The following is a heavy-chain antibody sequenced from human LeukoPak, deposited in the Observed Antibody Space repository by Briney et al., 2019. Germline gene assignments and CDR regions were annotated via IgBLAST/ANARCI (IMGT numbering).Heavy chain of an antibody. CDR2: IIPIFGTA. CDR3: ARDPYDYVWGSYRIHYYFDY. J-gene: IGHJ4*02. CDR1: GGTFSSYA. Sequence: SVTVSCKASGGTFSSYAISWVRQAPGQGLEWMGGIIPIFGTANYAQKFQGRVTITADESTSTAYMELSSLRSEDTAVYYCARDPYDYVWGSYRIHYYFDYWGQGTLVTVSS. V-gene: IGHV1-69*13. D-gene: IGHD3-16*02.